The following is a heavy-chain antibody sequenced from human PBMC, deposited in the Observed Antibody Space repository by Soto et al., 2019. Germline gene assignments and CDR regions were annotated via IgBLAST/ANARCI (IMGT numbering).Heavy chain of an antibody. CDR1: GFTFSSYA. CDR2: ISVSGGST. Sequence: TGGSLRLSCAASGFTFSSYAMSWVRQAPGKGLEWVSAISVSGGSTYYADSVKGRFTISRDNSKNTPYLQMNSLRAEDTAVYYCASRSSGWYFDYWGQGTLVTVSS. J-gene: IGHJ4*02. D-gene: IGHD6-19*01. CDR3: ASRSSGWYFDY. V-gene: IGHV3-23*01.